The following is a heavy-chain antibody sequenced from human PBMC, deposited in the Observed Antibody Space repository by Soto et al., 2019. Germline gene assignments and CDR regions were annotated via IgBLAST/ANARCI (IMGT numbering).Heavy chain of an antibody. Sequence: QVQLVQSGAEVKKPGSSVKVSCKASGGTFSSYTISWVRQAPGQGLEWMGRIIPILGIANYAQKFQGRVTITADKSTSTAYMELSSLRSEDTAVYYCARDEGVHDYSNPESYYYYYYMDVWGKGTTVTVSS. D-gene: IGHD4-4*01. CDR1: GGTFSSYT. CDR2: IIPILGIA. V-gene: IGHV1-69*08. J-gene: IGHJ6*03. CDR3: ARDEGVHDYSNPESYYYYYYMDV.